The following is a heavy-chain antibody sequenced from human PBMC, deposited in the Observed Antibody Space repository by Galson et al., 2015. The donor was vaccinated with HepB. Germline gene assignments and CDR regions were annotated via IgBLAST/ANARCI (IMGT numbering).Heavy chain of an antibody. CDR3: ASDYGDYIDY. D-gene: IGHD4-17*01. Sequence: SLRLSCAASGFTFSSYWMSWVRQAPGKGLEWVANIKQDGSEKYYVDSVKGRSTISRDNARNSLCLQMNSLRAEDTAVYYCASDYGDYIDYWGQGTLVTVSS. CDR1: GFTFSSYW. J-gene: IGHJ4*02. CDR2: IKQDGSEK. V-gene: IGHV3-7*03.